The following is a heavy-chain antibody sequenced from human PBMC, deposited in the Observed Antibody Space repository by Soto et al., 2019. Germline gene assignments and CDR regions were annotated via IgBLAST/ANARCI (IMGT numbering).Heavy chain of an antibody. J-gene: IGHJ4*02. CDR3: VKGEYYYDSSGYYPFDY. V-gene: IGHV3-64D*06. CDR2: ISTNGGST. CDR1: GFTFSSYA. D-gene: IGHD3-22*01. Sequence: GGSLKISSSASGFTFSSYAMHWVRQAPGKGLEYVSSISTNGGSTHYADSVKGRFTISRDNSKNTQYLQMSSLRADDTAVYYCVKGEYYYDSSGYYPFDYWGQGTLVTVSS.